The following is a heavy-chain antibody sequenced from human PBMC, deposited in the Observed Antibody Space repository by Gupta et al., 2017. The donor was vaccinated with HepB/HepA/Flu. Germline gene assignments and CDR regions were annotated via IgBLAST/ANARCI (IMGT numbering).Heavy chain of an antibody. V-gene: IGHV3-23*01. CDR3: ARALYSSGWFRGIDY. Sequence: EEQLLESGGGLVQPGGSLRLSCSASGFTFSSYAMTWVRQAPGRGLEWVSGITGSGTVTHYADYVKGRFTISRDDSKNTLYLQMNSLRAEDTALYYCARALYSSGWFRGIDYWGQGALVTVSS. CDR2: ITGSGTVT. J-gene: IGHJ4*02. CDR1: GFTFSSYA. D-gene: IGHD6-19*01.